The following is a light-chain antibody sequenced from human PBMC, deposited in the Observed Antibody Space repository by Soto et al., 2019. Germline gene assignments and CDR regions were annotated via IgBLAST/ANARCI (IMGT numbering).Light chain of an antibody. J-gene: IGKJ1*01. CDR1: QSVSSN. Sequence: EIVMTQSRSTLSVSPGERATLSCRASQSVSSNLAWYQQKPGQAPSLLIYGAFTRATGIPARFSGTGSGTEFTLTISSLQSEDFALYYCQQYNDWPLTFGQGTKVDIK. V-gene: IGKV3-15*01. CDR3: QQYNDWPLT. CDR2: GAF.